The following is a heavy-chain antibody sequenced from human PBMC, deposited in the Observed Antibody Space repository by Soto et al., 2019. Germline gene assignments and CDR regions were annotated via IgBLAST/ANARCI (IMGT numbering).Heavy chain of an antibody. CDR3: ARGMYGSGSYYIGDAFDM. D-gene: IGHD3-10*01. CDR1: VFTVIYNY. J-gene: IGHJ3*02. CDR2: IYRGGDT. V-gene: IGHV3-53*01. Sequence: PGWSLRLSCAFSVFTVIYNYMNWVRQAPGKGLEWVSVIYRGGDTFYADSVKGRFTISRDNSKNTLYLQMNSLRAEDTAVYYCARGMYGSGSYYIGDAFDMWGQGTMVTVSS.